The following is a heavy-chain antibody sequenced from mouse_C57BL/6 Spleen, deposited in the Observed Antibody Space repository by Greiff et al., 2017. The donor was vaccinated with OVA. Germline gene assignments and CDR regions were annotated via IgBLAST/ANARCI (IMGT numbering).Heavy chain of an antibody. J-gene: IGHJ3*01. CDR3: TRYPYDGYFSWFAY. CDR2: IDPETGGT. Sequence: QVQLQQSGAELVRPGASVTLSCKASGYTFTDYEMHWVKQTPVHGLEWIGAIDPETGGTAYNQKFKGKAILTADKSSSTAYMELRSLTSEDSAAYYCTRYPYDGYFSWFAYWGQGTLVTVSA. V-gene: IGHV1-15*01. D-gene: IGHD2-3*01. CDR1: GYTFTDYE.